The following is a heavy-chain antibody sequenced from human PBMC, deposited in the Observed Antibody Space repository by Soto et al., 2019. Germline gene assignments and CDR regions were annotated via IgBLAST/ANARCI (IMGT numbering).Heavy chain of an antibody. CDR3: AISGSDFDY. CDR1: GGPISSSNYN. CDR2: IYYSGST. Sequence: XXTLSLTFTVSGGPISSSNYNWGWIRQPPGKGLEWIGSIYYSGSTYYNPSLKSRVTISVDTSKNQFSLKMSSVTAADTARYYCAISGSDFDYWGQGTLVTVSS. D-gene: IGHD3-22*01. V-gene: IGHV4-39*01. J-gene: IGHJ4*02.